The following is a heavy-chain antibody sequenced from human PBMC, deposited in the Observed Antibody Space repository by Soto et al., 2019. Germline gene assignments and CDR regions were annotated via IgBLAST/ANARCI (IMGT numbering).Heavy chain of an antibody. J-gene: IGHJ4*02. CDR2: VSHDGRNT. CDR1: GCTFSDYA. D-gene: IGHD6-19*01. CDR3: AKGGRQWLVTSDFNY. Sequence: VQLVESGGGVVQPGRSLRLSCAASGCTFSDYAMHWVRHAPGKGLEWVAVVSHDGRNTHYADSVKGRFTISRDSSKNTVSLEMTSLRAEDTAVYYCAKGGRQWLVTSDFNYCGQGALVTVSS. V-gene: IGHV3-30*18.